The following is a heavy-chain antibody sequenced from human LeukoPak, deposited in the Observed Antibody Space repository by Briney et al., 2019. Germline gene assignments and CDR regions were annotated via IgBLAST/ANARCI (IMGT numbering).Heavy chain of an antibody. D-gene: IGHD6-13*01. CDR1: GFTFSSYN. V-gene: IGHV3-21*01. Sequence: AVSLRLSCAASGFTFSSYNMNWVRQAPGQGLEWVSSISSRSSYIYYADSMKGRFTISRDNAKNSLYLQMNSLRAEDTAVYYCARDAGYSGSWFNFDYWGQGTLVTVSS. J-gene: IGHJ4*02. CDR2: ISSRSSYI. CDR3: ARDAGYSGSWFNFDY.